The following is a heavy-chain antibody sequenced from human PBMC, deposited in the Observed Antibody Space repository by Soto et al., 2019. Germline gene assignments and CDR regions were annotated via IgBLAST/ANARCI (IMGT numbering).Heavy chain of an antibody. Sequence: GASLRLSCSASGFTFSIYSMNWVRQAPGKGLKKVSYISSSSSTIYYADSVKGRFNISSDNDKNSLYLQMNSKKTEKTDVYYCAKDPFWPVDTAMVTDNYWGQGT. CDR2: ISSSSSTI. J-gene: IGHJ4*02. CDR1: GFTFSIYS. V-gene: IGHV3-48*01. CDR3: AKDPFWPVDTAMVTDNY. D-gene: IGHD5-18*01.